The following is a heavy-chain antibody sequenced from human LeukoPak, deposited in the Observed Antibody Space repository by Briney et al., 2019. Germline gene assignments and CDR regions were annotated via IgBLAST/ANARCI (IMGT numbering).Heavy chain of an antibody. Sequence: SETLSLTCTVSGGSISSGSYYWSWIRQPAGKGLEWIGRIYTSGSTNYNPSLKSRVTISVDTSKNPFSLKLSSVTAADTAVYYCARDDLGGWFDPWGQGTLVTVSS. J-gene: IGHJ5*02. CDR3: ARDDLGGWFDP. CDR2: IYTSGST. CDR1: GGSISSGSYY. V-gene: IGHV4-61*02.